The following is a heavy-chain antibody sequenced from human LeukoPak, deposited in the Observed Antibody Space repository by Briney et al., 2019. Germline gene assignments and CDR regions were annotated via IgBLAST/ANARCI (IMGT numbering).Heavy chain of an antibody. CDR1: GFTFSSYA. CDR3: ARDRLSGWYGGDYFDY. Sequence: PGGSLRLSCAASGFTFSSYAMNWVRQAPGKGLEWVAVISYDGSNKYYADSVKGRFTISRDNSKNTLYLQMNSLRAEDTAVYYCARDRLSGWYGGDYFDYWGQGTLVTVSS. CDR2: ISYDGSNK. V-gene: IGHV3-30-3*01. J-gene: IGHJ4*02. D-gene: IGHD6-19*01.